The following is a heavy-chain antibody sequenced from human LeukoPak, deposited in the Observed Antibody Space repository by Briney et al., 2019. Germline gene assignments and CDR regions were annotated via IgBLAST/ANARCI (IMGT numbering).Heavy chain of an antibody. CDR1: GFTFSSYE. CDR2: ISSSGSTI. D-gene: IGHD7-27*01. J-gene: IGHJ6*04. Sequence: GGSLRLSCAASGFTFSSYEMNWVRQAPGKGLEWVSYISSSGSTIYYADSVKGRFTISRDNAKNSLCLQMNSLRAEDTAVYYCAQLGPDPYDNYGMDVWGKGTTVTVSS. CDR3: AQLGPDPYDNYGMDV. V-gene: IGHV3-48*03.